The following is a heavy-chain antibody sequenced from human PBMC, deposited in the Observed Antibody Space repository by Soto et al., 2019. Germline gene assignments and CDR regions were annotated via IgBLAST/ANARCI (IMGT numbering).Heavy chain of an antibody. J-gene: IGHJ6*02. CDR2: IYYSGST. CDR1: GGSISSSSYY. CDR3: ARVDYYYYYGMDV. V-gene: IGHV4-39*01. Sequence: TSETLSLTCTVSGGSISSSSYYWGWIRQPPGKGLEWIGSIYYSGSTYYNPSLKSRVTISVDTSKNQFSLKLSSVTAADTAVYYCARVDYYYYYGMDVWGQGTTVTVSS.